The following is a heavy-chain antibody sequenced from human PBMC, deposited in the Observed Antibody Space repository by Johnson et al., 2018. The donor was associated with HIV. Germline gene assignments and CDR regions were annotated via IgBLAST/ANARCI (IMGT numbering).Heavy chain of an antibody. Sequence: VLLVESGGGVVRPGGSLRLSCAASGFTFDDYGMSWVRQAPGKGLEWVSGINWNGGSTGYADSVKGRFTISRDNAKSSLYLQVNSLRAEDTAVYFCARGVKQQLSVVDAFDIWGQGTMVTVSS. CDR2: INWNGGST. D-gene: IGHD6-13*01. J-gene: IGHJ3*02. CDR3: ARGVKQQLSVVDAFDI. CDR1: GFTFDDYG. V-gene: IGHV3-20*04.